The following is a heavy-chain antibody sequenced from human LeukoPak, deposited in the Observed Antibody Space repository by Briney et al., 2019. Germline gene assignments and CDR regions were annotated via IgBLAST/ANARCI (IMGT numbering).Heavy chain of an antibody. V-gene: IGHV1-18*01. J-gene: IGHJ4*02. Sequence: GASVKVSCKASGYTFTNFAISWVRQAPGQGLEWMGWINPYNGNTKYALKVLGRVTMTTDTSTSTAYMELRSLSPDDTAVYYCARAAFWSGYPYYFDYWGQGTLVTVSS. CDR2: INPYNGNT. D-gene: IGHD3-3*01. CDR3: ARAAFWSGYPYYFDY. CDR1: GYTFTNFA.